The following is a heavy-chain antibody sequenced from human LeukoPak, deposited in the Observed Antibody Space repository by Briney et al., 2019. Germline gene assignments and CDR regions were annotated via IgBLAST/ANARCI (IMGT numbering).Heavy chain of an antibody. CDR1: GYTFTSYG. Sequence: ASVKVSCKASGYTFTSYGISWVRQAPGQGLEWMGWISAYNGNTNYAQKLQGRVTMTTDTSTSTAYMELSSLRSEDTAVYYCARGKSSSWPTPYNWFDPWGQGTLVTVSS. J-gene: IGHJ5*02. CDR3: ARGKSSSWPTPYNWFDP. CDR2: ISAYNGNT. D-gene: IGHD6-13*01. V-gene: IGHV1-18*01.